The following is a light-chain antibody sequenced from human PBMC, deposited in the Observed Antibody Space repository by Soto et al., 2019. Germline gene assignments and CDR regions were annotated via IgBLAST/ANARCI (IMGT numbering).Light chain of an antibody. J-gene: IGKJ4*01. CDR2: KFS. Sequence: DVGRTQSPLSLPVTLGQPASISCRASQSLVYSKGDTYLNGCKQSPGQSPSRLIYKFSNRDYGVPVRFSGSGSGDDFTLEISRVEAGDVGVYSCMQGKQWPVTFGGGTKVEIK. V-gene: IGKV2-30*01. CDR3: MQGKQWPVT. CDR1: QSLVYSKGDTY.